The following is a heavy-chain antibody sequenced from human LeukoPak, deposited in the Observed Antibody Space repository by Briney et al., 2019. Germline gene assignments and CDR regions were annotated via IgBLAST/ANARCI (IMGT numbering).Heavy chain of an antibody. Sequence: GGSLRLSCAASGFILSSFTMSWIRQAPGKGLEWVSYISSSGSTIYYADSVKGRFTISRDNAKNSLYLQMNSLRAEDTAVYYCARVKSCSSTSCYPVYWGQGTLVTVSS. D-gene: IGHD2-2*01. CDR2: ISSSGSTI. J-gene: IGHJ4*02. CDR1: GFILSSFT. CDR3: ARVKSCSSTSCYPVY. V-gene: IGHV3-48*04.